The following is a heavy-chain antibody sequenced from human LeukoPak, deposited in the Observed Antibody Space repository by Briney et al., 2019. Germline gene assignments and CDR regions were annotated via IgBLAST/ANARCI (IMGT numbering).Heavy chain of an antibody. J-gene: IGHJ4*02. CDR1: GFTVSSNY. CDR3: AKDPPGYSSGWFAYYFDY. D-gene: IGHD6-19*01. CDR2: ISGSGGST. Sequence: GSLRLSCAASGFTVSSNYMSWVRQAPGKGLEWVSAISGSGGSTYYADSVKGRFTISRDNSKNTLYLQMNSLRAEDTAVYYCAKDPPGYSSGWFAYYFDYWGQGTLVTVSS. V-gene: IGHV3-23*01.